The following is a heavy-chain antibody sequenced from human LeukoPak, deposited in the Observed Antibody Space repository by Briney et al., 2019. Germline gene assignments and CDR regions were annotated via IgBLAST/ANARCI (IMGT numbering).Heavy chain of an antibody. V-gene: IGHV3-7*01. D-gene: IGHD3-3*01. CDR1: GFTSSTYW. CDR2: IKQDGSEK. J-gene: IGHJ4*02. Sequence: GGSLRLSSAASGFTSSTYWMSWVRQAPGKGLEWVANIKQDGSEKYYVDSVKGRFTISRDNPKNSLNLQMNTLRPEDTAVYYCARERQNKDFWSGGDYWGQGTLVTVSS. CDR3: ARERQNKDFWSGGDY.